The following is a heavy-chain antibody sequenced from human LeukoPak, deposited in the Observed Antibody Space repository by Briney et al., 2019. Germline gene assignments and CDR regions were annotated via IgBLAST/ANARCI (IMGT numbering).Heavy chain of an antibody. Sequence: PGGSLRLSCAASGFNFANHAMSWVRQTPGKGLEWVSAISGSGGSTYYADSVKGRFTISRDNSKNTLYLQMNSLRAEDTAVYYCARDLHGYGDYGIDYWGQGTLVTVSS. CDR1: GFNFANHA. CDR3: ARDLHGYGDYGIDY. V-gene: IGHV3-23*01. CDR2: ISGSGGST. J-gene: IGHJ4*02. D-gene: IGHD4-17*01.